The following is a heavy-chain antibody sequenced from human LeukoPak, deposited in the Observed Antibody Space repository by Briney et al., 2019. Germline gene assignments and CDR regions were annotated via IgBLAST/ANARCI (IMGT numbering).Heavy chain of an antibody. V-gene: IGHV1-3*01. J-gene: IGHJ4*02. CDR2: INAGNGNT. D-gene: IGHD3-10*01. CDR3: ARAERITMVRGQELDY. Sequence: ASVKVSCKASGYTFTSYAMHWVRQAPGQRLEWMGWINAGNGNTKYSQKFQGRVTITRDTSASTAYMELSSLRSEDTAVYSCARAERITMVRGQELDYWGQGTLVTVSS. CDR1: GYTFTSYA.